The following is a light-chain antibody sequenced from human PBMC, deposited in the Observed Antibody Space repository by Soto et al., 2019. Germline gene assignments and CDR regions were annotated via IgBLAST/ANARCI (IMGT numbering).Light chain of an antibody. V-gene: IGKV3-15*01. CDR2: GAS. J-gene: IGKJ5*01. CDR3: MQTLQNYIT. CDR1: QSVSSN. Sequence: EIVLTQSPGTLSLSPGDRATLSCRASQSVSSNLAWYQQKPGQAPRLLIYGASTRATGIPARFSGSGSGTDFTLKISRVEAEDVGVYYCMQTLQNYITFGQGTRLEIK.